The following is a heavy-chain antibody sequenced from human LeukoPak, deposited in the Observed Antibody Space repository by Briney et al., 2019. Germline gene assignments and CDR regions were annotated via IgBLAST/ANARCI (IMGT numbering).Heavy chain of an antibody. Sequence: GGSLRLSCAASGFTFSSYSMNWVRQAPGKGLEWVSSISTSSTYIYYADSVKGRFTISRDNAKDSLYLQMNSLRAEDTAVYYCVRGSGSYDYWGQGTLVTVSS. D-gene: IGHD1-26*01. J-gene: IGHJ4*02. V-gene: IGHV3-21*01. CDR2: ISTSSTYI. CDR3: VRGSGSYDY. CDR1: GFTFSSYS.